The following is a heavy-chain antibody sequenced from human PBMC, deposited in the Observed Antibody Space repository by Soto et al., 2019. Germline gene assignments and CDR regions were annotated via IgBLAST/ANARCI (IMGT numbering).Heavy chain of an antibody. CDR2: ISWDSGSI. CDR3: AKIVTRHSLVPVFDQ. J-gene: IGHJ4*02. Sequence: QLVESGGGLVQPGRSLRLSCVASGFRFDEYAIHWVRQAPGKGLEWVSGISWDSGSINYAGSVRGRFTVSRDNAKNYLYLHMTSLRSEDTALYYCAKIVTRHSLVPVFDQWGQGALVSVSS. CDR1: GFRFDEYA. D-gene: IGHD2-21*01. V-gene: IGHV3-9*01.